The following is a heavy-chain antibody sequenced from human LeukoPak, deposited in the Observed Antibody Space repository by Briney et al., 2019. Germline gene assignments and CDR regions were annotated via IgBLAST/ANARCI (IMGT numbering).Heavy chain of an antibody. D-gene: IGHD2-15*01. CDR3: ARDGLAAATLHWCFDL. V-gene: IGHV3-21*01. CDR1: GFTFSSYS. Sequence: GGSLRLSCAASGFTFSSYSMNWVRQAPGKGLEWVSSISSSSSYIYYADSVKGRFTISGDNARNSLYLQMNSLRAEDTAVYYCARDGLAAATLHWCFDLWGRGTLVTVSS. CDR2: ISSSSSYI. J-gene: IGHJ2*01.